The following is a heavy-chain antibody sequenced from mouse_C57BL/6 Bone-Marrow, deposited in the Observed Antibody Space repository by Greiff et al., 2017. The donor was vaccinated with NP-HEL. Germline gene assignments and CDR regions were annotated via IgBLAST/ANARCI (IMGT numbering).Heavy chain of an antibody. Sequence: EVQLVESGGDLVKPGGSLKLSCAASGFTFSSYGMSWVRQTPDKRLEWVATISSGGSYTYYPDSVKGRFTISRDNAKNTLYLQMSSLKSEDTAMYYCARQNYGSSYNGYFDVWGTGTTVTVSS. CDR1: GFTFSSYG. V-gene: IGHV5-6*01. J-gene: IGHJ1*03. CDR3: ARQNYGSSYNGYFDV. D-gene: IGHD1-1*01. CDR2: ISSGGSYT.